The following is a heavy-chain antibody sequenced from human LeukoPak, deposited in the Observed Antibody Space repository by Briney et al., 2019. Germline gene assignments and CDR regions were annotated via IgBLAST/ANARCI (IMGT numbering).Heavy chain of an antibody. CDR1: GYTFTSYG. CDR3: ARDYAEGIDFWGGYYRY. J-gene: IGHJ4*02. D-gene: IGHD3-3*01. CDR2: ISAYNGNT. V-gene: IGHV1-18*01. Sequence: ASVKVSCKASGYTFTSYGISWVRQAPGQGLEWMGWISAYNGNTNYAQKLQGRVTMTTDTSTSTAYMELRSLRSDDTAVYYCARDYAEGIDFWGGYYRYWGQGTLVTVSS.